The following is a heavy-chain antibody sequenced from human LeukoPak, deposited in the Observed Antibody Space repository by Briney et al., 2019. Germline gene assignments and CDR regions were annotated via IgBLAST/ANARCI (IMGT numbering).Heavy chain of an antibody. J-gene: IGHJ4*02. CDR2: IYTSGST. Sequence: NPSETLSLTRTVSGGSISSGSYYWSWIRQPAGKGLKWIGRIYTSGSTNYNPSLKSRVTISVDTSKNQFSLKLSSVTAADTAVYYCARDGALSHDYWGQGTLVTVSS. D-gene: IGHD3-16*01. CDR3: ARDGALSHDY. V-gene: IGHV4-61*02. CDR1: GGSISSGSYY.